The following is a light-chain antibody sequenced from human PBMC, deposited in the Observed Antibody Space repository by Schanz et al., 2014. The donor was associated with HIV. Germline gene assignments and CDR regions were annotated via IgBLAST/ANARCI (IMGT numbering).Light chain of an antibody. J-gene: IGKJ1*01. V-gene: IGKV1-9*01. CDR2: AAS. CDR1: QGISSY. Sequence: DIQLTQSPSFLSASVGDRVTVTCWASQGISSYLAWYQQKPGKAPKLLIYAASTLQSGVPSRFSGSGSGTEFSLTISSLQPEDSATYYCQQLNTYPWTFGQGTKVEI. CDR3: QQLNTYPWT.